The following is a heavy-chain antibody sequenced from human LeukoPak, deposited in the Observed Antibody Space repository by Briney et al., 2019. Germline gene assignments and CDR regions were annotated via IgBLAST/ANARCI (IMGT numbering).Heavy chain of an antibody. D-gene: IGHD2-2*01. CDR3: ARYCSSTSCRSLYYYYYYGMDV. CDR2: IIPILGIA. Sequence: SVKVSCKASGGTFSSYAISWVRQAPGQGLEWMGRIIPILGIANYAQKFQGRVTMTRNTSISTAYMELSSLRSEDTAVYYCARYCSSTSCRSLYYYYYYGMDVWGQGATVTVSS. CDR1: GGTFSSYA. J-gene: IGHJ6*02. V-gene: IGHV1-69*04.